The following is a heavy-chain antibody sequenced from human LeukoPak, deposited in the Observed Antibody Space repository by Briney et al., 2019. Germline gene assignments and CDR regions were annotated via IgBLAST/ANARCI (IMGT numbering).Heavy chain of an antibody. D-gene: IGHD2-15*01. CDR3: ATWGAYCSGGSCYSLFDY. V-gene: IGHV1-24*01. CDR1: GYTLTELS. J-gene: IGHJ4*02. Sequence: ASVKVSCKVSGYTLTELSMHWVRQAPGKGLEWMGGFDPEDGETIYAQKFQGRVTMTEDTSTDTAYMELSSLRSEDTAVYYCATWGAYCSGGSCYSLFDYWGQGTLVTVSS. CDR2: FDPEDGET.